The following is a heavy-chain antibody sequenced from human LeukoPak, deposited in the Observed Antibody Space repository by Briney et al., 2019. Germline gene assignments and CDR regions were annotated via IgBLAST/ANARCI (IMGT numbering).Heavy chain of an antibody. J-gene: IGHJ6*03. D-gene: IGHD1-20*01. CDR2: IYSCGST. Sequence: PSETLSLTCTVSGGSISSYYWSWIRQPAGKGLEWIGRIYSCGSTNYNPSLKSRVTMSVATSKNQFSLKLSSVTAADTAVYYCARGYNWVSPTRKLYYRDVWGKGTTVTVPS. CDR3: ARGYNWVSPTRKLYYRDV. CDR1: GGSISSYY. V-gene: IGHV4-4*07.